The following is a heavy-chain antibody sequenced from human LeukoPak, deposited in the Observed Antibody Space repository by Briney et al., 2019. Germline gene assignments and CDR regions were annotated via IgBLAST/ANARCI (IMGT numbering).Heavy chain of an antibody. D-gene: IGHD6-19*01. CDR2: INPNSGGT. Sequence: GASVKVSCKASGYTFTGYYMHWVRQAPGQGLEWMGWINPNSGGTNYAQKFQGRVTMTRDTSISTAYMELSRLRSEDTAVYYCARVSTAEQSIAVAAGNYWGQGTLVTASS. CDR3: ARVSTAEQSIAVAAGNY. V-gene: IGHV1-2*02. J-gene: IGHJ4*02. CDR1: GYTFTGYY.